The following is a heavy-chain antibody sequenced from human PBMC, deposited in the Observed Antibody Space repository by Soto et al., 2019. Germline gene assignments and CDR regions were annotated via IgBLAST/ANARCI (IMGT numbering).Heavy chain of an antibody. J-gene: IGHJ4*02. CDR1: GNSIRSGYY. Sequence: PSEPLSLTCAVFGNSIRSGYYWGWIRQPPGKGLEWIGSIYHSGSTYYHPSLKGRVTISVDTSKNQFSLKLSSVTAADTSVYYCAKSACEYGNCFDYWGQGTLVTVSS. V-gene: IGHV4-38-2*01. CDR3: AKSACEYGNCFDY. CDR2: IYHSGST. D-gene: IGHD4-17*01.